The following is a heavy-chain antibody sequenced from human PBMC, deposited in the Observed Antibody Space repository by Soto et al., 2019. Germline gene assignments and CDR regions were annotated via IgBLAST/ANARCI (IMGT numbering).Heavy chain of an antibody. CDR1: GGSISSAAYY. CDR3: AREYTYGSNFFDC. CDR2: ISHSGST. J-gene: IGHJ4*02. Sequence: LSLTCTVSGGSISSAAYYWSWIRQHPGKGLEWIGYISHSGSTYYNPSLKSRVIISVDTSKNQFSLSLTSVTAADTAVYYCAREYTYGSNFFDCWGQGALVTVSS. V-gene: IGHV4-31*03. D-gene: IGHD5-18*01.